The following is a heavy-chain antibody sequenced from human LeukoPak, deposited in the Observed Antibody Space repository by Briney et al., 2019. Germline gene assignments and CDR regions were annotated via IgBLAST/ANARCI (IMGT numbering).Heavy chain of an antibody. V-gene: IGHV3-21*01. CDR2: ISGSNSYI. Sequence: GGSLRLSCAASGFTFNSYSMNWVRQAPGKGLEWVSSISGSNSYIYYADSMKGRFTISRDNAKNSLYLQMNSLRAEDTAVYYCARSSGNYEGGVYFDYWGQGTLVTVSS. J-gene: IGHJ4*02. D-gene: IGHD1-26*01. CDR3: ARSSGNYEGGVYFDY. CDR1: GFTFNSYS.